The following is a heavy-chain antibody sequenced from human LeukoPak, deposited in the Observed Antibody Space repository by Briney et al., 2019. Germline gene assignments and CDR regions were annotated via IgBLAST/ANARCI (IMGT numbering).Heavy chain of an antibody. D-gene: IGHD3-3*01. CDR2: IYSGDST. V-gene: IGHV3-66*01. J-gene: IGHJ3*02. CDR3: ARVFWEKDGFIGALDI. Sequence: GGSLRLSCAASGFTVSGNYMSWVRQAPGKGLEWVSIIYSGDSTYYADSVKGRFTISRDNSKNTLYLQMNSLRAEDTAVYYCARVFWEKDGFIGALDIWGQGTMVTVSS. CDR1: GFTVSGNY.